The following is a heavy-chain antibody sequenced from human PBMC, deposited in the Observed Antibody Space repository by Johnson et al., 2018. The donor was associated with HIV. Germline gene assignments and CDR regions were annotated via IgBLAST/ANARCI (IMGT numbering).Heavy chain of an antibody. CDR1: GFTFDDYA. CDR2: ISWNSGSI. J-gene: IGHJ3*02. V-gene: IGHV3-9*01. Sequence: VQLVESGGGLVQPGRSLRLSCVASGFTFDDYAMHWVRQAPGKGLEWVSGISWNSGSIGYADSVKGRFTISRDNAKNSLYLQMNSLRAEDTAVYYCARDDWAFDIWGQGTMVTVSS. D-gene: IGHD2-21*01. CDR3: ARDDWAFDI.